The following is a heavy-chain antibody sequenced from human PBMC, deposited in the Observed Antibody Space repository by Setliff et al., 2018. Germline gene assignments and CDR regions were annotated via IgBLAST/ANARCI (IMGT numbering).Heavy chain of an antibody. CDR1: GGSMSSGPNY. CDR2: VYSSVYSSGIT. Sequence: PSETLSLTCTVSGGSMSSGPNYWSWIRQPAGRGLEWVGRVYSSVYSSGITSYNPSLKSRVTISMGTSKNQFSLGLTSVTAADTAVYYCARESAGDESVRHLYYTDVWGRGTTVTVSS. D-gene: IGHD1-1*01. V-gene: IGHV4-61*02. CDR3: ARESAGDESVRHLYYTDV. J-gene: IGHJ6*03.